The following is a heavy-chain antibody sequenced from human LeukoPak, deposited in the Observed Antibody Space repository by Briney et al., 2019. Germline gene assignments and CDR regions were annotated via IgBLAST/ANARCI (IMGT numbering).Heavy chain of an antibody. D-gene: IGHD3-10*01. CDR3: GRWDYYGSGTSDY. CDR2: INSDGSIT. Sequence: GGSLRLSCAASGFTFSRYWIHWVRQAPGKGLVWVSHINSDGSITDYADSVKGRFTISRDDAKNTVYLQMNSLRAEDTAVYYCGRWDYYGSGTSDYWGQGTLVAVSS. CDR1: GFTFSRYW. J-gene: IGHJ4*02. V-gene: IGHV3-74*01.